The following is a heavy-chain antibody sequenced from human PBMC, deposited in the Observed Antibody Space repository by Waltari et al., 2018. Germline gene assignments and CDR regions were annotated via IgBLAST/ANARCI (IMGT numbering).Heavy chain of an antibody. Sequence: GQSGAEVKKPGASVKVSCKASGYTFTSYGISWVRQAPGQGLEWMGWISAYNGNTNYAQKLQGRVTMTTDTSTSTAYMELRSLRSDDTAVYYCARGDGERSYCGGDCYPKFYYYYYMDVWGKGTTVTVSS. V-gene: IGHV1-18*01. CDR1: GYTFTSYG. D-gene: IGHD2-21*01. CDR2: ISAYNGNT. J-gene: IGHJ6*03. CDR3: ARGDGERSYCGGDCYPKFYYYYYMDV.